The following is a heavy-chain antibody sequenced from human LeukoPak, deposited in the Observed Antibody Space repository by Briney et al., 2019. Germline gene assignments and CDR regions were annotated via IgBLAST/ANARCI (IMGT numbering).Heavy chain of an antibody. CDR2: IKEDGSEK. J-gene: IGHJ4*02. Sequence: GGSLRLSCAASGFTFSNYWMTWVRQAPGKGLECVAHIKEDGSEKYYVDSVRGRFSISRDNSKNSLSLQMNSLRAEDTALYYCAGSIIGHFDYWGQGILVTVSS. CDR1: GFTFSNYW. V-gene: IGHV3-7*01. CDR3: AGSIIGHFDY. D-gene: IGHD3/OR15-3a*01.